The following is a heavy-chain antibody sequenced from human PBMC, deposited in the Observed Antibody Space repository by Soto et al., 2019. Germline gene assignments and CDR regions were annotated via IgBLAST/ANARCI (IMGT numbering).Heavy chain of an antibody. D-gene: IGHD3-10*01. V-gene: IGHV3-30*18. Sequence: SLRLSCAASGFTFSSYGMHWVRQAPGKGLEWVAVISYDGSNKYYADSVKGRFTISRDNSKNTLYLQMNSLRAEDTAVYYCAKDRVRGVNILGWFDPWGQGTLVTVSS. CDR3: AKDRVRGVNILGWFDP. CDR2: ISYDGSNK. CDR1: GFTFSSYG. J-gene: IGHJ5*02.